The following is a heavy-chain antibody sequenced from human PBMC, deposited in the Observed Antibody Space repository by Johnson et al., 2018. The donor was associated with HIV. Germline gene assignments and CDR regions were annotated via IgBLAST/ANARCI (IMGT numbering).Heavy chain of an antibody. J-gene: IGHJ3*02. D-gene: IGHD2-15*01. CDR3: ARANRGRNDAFDI. Sequence: QVQLVESGGGVVQPGRSLRLSCTASGFTFSNYAMHWVRQAPGKGLEWVAVISYDGSKKNYADSVKGRFTISRENAKNSLYLQMNSLRAGDTAVYYCARANRGRNDAFDIWGQGTMVTVSS. V-gene: IGHV3-30*14. CDR2: ISYDGSKK. CDR1: GFTFSNYA.